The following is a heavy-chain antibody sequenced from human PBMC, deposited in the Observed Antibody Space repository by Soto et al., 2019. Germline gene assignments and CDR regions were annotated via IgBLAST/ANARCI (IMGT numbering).Heavy chain of an antibody. CDR2: LFSNDEK. D-gene: IGHD7-27*01. CDR3: ARIWGPYYYYGMDV. Sequence: QVTLKESGPVLVKPTETLTLTCTVSGFSLSNARMGVSWIRQPPGKALEWLAHLFSNDEKSYSTSLKSRLTISKDTSKSQVVLTMTNMDPVDTATYYCARIWGPYYYYGMDVWGQGTTVTVSS. V-gene: IGHV2-26*01. CDR1: GFSLSNARMG. J-gene: IGHJ6*02.